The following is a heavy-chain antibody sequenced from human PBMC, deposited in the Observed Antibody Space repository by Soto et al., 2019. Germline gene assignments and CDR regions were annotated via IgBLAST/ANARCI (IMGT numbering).Heavy chain of an antibody. J-gene: IGHJ6*02. D-gene: IGHD3-10*01. V-gene: IGHV1-69*01. CDR2: IIPIFGTA. Sequence: QVQLVQSGAEVKKPGSSVKVSCKASGGTFSSYAISWVRQAPGQGLEWMGGIIPIFGTANYAQKFQGRVTITADESTSTAYMELSSLRSEDTAVYYCAKDYRYYYGSGSRPRWNYYYGMDVWGQGTTVTVSS. CDR3: AKDYRYYYGSGSRPRWNYYYGMDV. CDR1: GGTFSSYA.